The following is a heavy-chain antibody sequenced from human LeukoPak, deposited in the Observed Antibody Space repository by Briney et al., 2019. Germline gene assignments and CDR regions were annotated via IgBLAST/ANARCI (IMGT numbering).Heavy chain of an antibody. D-gene: IGHD5-12*01. Sequence: PGRSLRLSCAASGFTFHHYAIHWVRHVPGKGLEWVSGISWNSAYIGYADSVKGRFTISRDNAKSSVYLQMNSLRAEDTALYYCAKDKAPLYSGYDWDLDFWGQGTMVTVSS. V-gene: IGHV3-9*01. CDR3: AKDKAPLYSGYDWDLDF. CDR2: ISWNSAYI. J-gene: IGHJ4*02. CDR1: GFTFHHYA.